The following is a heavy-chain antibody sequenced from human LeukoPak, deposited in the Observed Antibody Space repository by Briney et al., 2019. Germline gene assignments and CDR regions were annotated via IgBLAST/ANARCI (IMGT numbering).Heavy chain of an antibody. J-gene: IGHJ6*02. CDR1: GYTFTSYD. Sequence: ASVKVSCKASGYTFTSYDINWVRQATGQGLEWMGWMNPNSGNTGYAQKFQDRVTMTRNTSISTAYMELSSLRSEDTAVYYCARVPGDLVGYSYYGMDVWGQGTTVTVSS. D-gene: IGHD1-1*01. CDR2: MNPNSGNT. V-gene: IGHV1-8*01. CDR3: ARVPGDLVGYSYYGMDV.